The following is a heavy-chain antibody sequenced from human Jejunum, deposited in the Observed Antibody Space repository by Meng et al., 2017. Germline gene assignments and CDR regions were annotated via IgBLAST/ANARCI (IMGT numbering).Heavy chain of an antibody. V-gene: IGHV4-31*03. J-gene: IGHJ5*02. CDR2: IYYTGST. D-gene: IGHD1-7*01. Sequence: QVQLQESGPGLVKPSQTLSLPCTVSGGSLRTGAYYWSWIRQHPGMGLEWIGYIYYTGSTFYNPSLKSRVSISLETSKNQFSLKVTSVTAADTAFYYCARLGITETIGGFDPWGQGILVTVSS. CDR3: ARLGITETIGGFDP. CDR1: GGSLRTGAYY.